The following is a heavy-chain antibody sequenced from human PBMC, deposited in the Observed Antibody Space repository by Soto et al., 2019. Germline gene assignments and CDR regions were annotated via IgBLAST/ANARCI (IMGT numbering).Heavy chain of an antibody. J-gene: IGHJ4*02. Sequence: GGSLRLSCAASGFTFSGSAMHWVRPASGKGLEWVGRIRSKANSYATAYAASVKGRFTISRDDSKNTAYLQMNSLRAEDTAVYYCAREPVYSGYGDYWGQGTLVTVSS. CDR3: AREPVYSGYGDY. V-gene: IGHV3-73*01. CDR1: GFTFSGSA. CDR2: IRSKANSYAT. D-gene: IGHD5-12*01.